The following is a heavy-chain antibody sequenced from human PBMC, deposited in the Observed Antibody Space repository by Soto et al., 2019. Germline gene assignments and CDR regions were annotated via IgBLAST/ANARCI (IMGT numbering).Heavy chain of an antibody. V-gene: IGHV1-2*02. CDR1: GYTFSDHY. D-gene: IGHD6-19*01. Sequence: QVQLVQSGAEVKKPGASVEVSCKTSGYTFSDHYTHWVRQAPGQGLEWMGWINPNSGGTGYAEKLQGRVTMTRDTSISTAYMELNRLNSDDTAVYYCVRGGPVAGPTSSEAYHPFDFWGQGTLVTVSS. CDR2: INPNSGGT. CDR3: VRGGPVAGPTSSEAYHPFDF. J-gene: IGHJ4*02.